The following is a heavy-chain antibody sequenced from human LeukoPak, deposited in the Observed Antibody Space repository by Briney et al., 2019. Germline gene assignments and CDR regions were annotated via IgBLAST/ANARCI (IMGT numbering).Heavy chain of an antibody. V-gene: IGHV3-53*01. D-gene: IGHD1-14*01. J-gene: IGHJ4*02. CDR2: LYSDGNT. CDR3: ARGVEPLAANTLAY. Sequence: GGPLRLSCAASGFTVITDDMTWVRQAPGKGLEWVSVLYSDGNTKYADSVQGRFTISRDNSKNTLYLEMNSLSPDDTAVYYCARGVEPLAANTLAYWGQGTLVTVSS. CDR1: GFTVITDD.